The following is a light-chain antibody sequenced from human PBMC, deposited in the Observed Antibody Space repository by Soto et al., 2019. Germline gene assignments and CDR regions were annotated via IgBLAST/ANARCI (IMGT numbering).Light chain of an antibody. CDR1: SSDVGGYNY. J-gene: IGLJ2*01. Sequence: QSALTQPPSASGSPGQSVTISCIGTSSDVGGYNYVSWYQQHPGNAPKLMIYEVSKRPSGVPDRFSGSKSGNTASLTVSGLQAEDEADYYCSSYASSNNLGVFGGATKLTVL. CDR2: EVS. V-gene: IGLV2-8*01. CDR3: SSYASSNNLGV.